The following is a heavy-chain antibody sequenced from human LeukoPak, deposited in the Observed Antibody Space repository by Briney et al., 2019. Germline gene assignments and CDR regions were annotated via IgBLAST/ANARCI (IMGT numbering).Heavy chain of an antibody. CDR1: GFTFDDYA. Sequence: GGSLRLSRAASGFTFDDYAMHWVRHAPGKGLEWVSGISWNSGSIGYADSVKGRFTISRDNAKNSLYLQMNSLRAEDTALYYCAKDMWYGSGSYPSTGGHGMDVWGQGTTVTVSS. J-gene: IGHJ6*02. V-gene: IGHV3-9*01. D-gene: IGHD3-10*01. CDR2: ISWNSGSI. CDR3: AKDMWYGSGSYPSTGGHGMDV.